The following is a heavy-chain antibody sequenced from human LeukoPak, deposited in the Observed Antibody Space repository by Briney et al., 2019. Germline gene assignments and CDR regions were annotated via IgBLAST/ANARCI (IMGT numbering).Heavy chain of an antibody. D-gene: IGHD3-3*01. J-gene: IGHJ6*03. CDR2: INPNHGGT. Sequence: ASVTVSFKSSGYSFTDYYINWVRQAPGQGLAWMGWINPNHGGTHYAQKFQGRVTITADKSTNTAYMELSSLRSQDTAVYYCARASAGYYDFWSGYYTPPGYYYYMDVSGKGTTVTVSS. V-gene: IGHV1-2*02. CDR1: GYSFTDYY. CDR3: ARASAGYYDFWSGYYTPPGYYYYMDV.